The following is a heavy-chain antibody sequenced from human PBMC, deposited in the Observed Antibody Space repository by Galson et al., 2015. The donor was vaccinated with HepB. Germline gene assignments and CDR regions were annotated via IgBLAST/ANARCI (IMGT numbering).Heavy chain of an antibody. V-gene: IGHV4-31*03. D-gene: IGHD3-10*01. CDR1: GGSISSGGYY. CDR3: AREVGSAAGYGPNYYYYGMDV. CDR2: IYYSGST. J-gene: IGHJ6*02. Sequence: LSLTCTVSGGSISSGGYYWSWIRQHPGKGLEWIGYIYYSGSTYYNPSLKSRVTISVDTSKNQSSLKLSSVTAADTAVYYCAREVGSAAGYGPNYYYYGMDVWGQGTTVTVTS.